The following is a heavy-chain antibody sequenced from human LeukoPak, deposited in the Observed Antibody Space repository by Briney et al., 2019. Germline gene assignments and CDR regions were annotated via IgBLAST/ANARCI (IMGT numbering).Heavy chain of an antibody. V-gene: IGHV1-18*01. CDR3: ARTGEIAAALGPNTD. D-gene: IGHD6-13*01. J-gene: IGHJ4*02. CDR1: GYTFTSYG. CDR2: ISAYNGNT. Sequence: GASVKVSCKASGYTFTSYGISWVRQAPGQGLEWMGWISAYNGNTNYAQKLQGRVTMTRDMSTSTVYMELSSLRSEDTAMYYCARTGEIAAALGPNTDWGQGTLVTVSS.